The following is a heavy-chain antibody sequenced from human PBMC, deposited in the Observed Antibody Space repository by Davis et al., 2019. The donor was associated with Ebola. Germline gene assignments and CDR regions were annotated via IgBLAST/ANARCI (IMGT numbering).Heavy chain of an antibody. J-gene: IGHJ5*02. CDR2: IYDQST. CDR3: ATTQWLREFDN. V-gene: IGHV3-53*05. CDR1: GFTVSSNH. Sequence: GGSLRLSCTASGFTVSSNHMSWVRQAPGKGLEWVSVIYDQSTAYADAVRGRFIISRDKSNNTLYLEMSSLRVDDTAVYHCATTQWLREFDNWGQGTLVTVSS. D-gene: IGHD6-19*01.